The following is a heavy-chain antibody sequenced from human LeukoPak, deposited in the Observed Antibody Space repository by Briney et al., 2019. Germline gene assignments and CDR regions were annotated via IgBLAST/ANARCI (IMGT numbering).Heavy chain of an antibody. CDR3: ARRGSSRNHYFDY. CDR2: INTDGSST. D-gene: IGHD6-6*01. V-gene: IGHV3-74*01. CDR1: GFTFSSYW. Sequence: GGSLRLSCAASGFTFSSYWMHWVRQAPGKGLVWVSRINTDGSSTSYADSVKGRFTISRDNSKNTLYLQMNSLRAEDTAVYYCARRGSSRNHYFDYWGQGTLVTVSS. J-gene: IGHJ4*02.